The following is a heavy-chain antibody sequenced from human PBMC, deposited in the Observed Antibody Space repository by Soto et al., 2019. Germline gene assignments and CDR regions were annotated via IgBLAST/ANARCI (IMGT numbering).Heavy chain of an antibody. CDR3: AVTPHPYYYYGMDV. Sequence: GGSLRLSCAASGFIFSSYNMNWVRQAPGKGLEWVSFIHSTSSSIFYADSVKGRFTISRDNAKNSLYLQMNSLRDEDTAVYHCAVTPHPYYYYGMDVWGQGTTVTVSS. CDR2: IHSTSSSI. D-gene: IGHD4-4*01. J-gene: IGHJ6*02. CDR1: GFIFSSYN. V-gene: IGHV3-48*02.